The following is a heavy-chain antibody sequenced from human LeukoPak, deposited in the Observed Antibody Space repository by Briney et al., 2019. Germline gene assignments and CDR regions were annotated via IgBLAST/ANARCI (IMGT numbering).Heavy chain of an antibody. CDR2: INPSGGST. Sequence: GPVKVSCKASGYTFTSYYMHWVRQAPGQGLEWMGIINPSGGSTSYAQKFQGRVTMTRDMSTSTVYMELSSLRSEDTAVYYCARGSMVRGLRYWGQGTLVTVSS. V-gene: IGHV1-46*01. D-gene: IGHD3-10*01. J-gene: IGHJ4*02. CDR1: GYTFTSYY. CDR3: ARGSMVRGLRY.